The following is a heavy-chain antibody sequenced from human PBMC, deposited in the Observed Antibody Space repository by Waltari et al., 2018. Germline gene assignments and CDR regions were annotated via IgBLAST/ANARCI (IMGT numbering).Heavy chain of an antibody. CDR1: GLTLGVTW. CDR3: TRTRYCSTTSCQVDWFDP. CDR2: INGDGGRT. Sequence: EVQLVESGGGLVQPGGALSLPLQPLGLTLGVTWFSGVAQAQGKGLVWVSRINGDGGRTSYADSVKGRFTISRDNANNTLYLQMNSLRAEDTAVYYCTRTRYCSTTSCQVDWFDPWGQGTLVTVSS. D-gene: IGHD2-2*01. V-gene: IGHV3-74*01. J-gene: IGHJ5*02.